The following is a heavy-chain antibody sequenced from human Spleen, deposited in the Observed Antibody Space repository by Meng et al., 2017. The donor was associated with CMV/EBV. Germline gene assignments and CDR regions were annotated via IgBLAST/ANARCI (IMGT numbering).Heavy chain of an antibody. CDR2: ISSNGGST. D-gene: IGHD4-17*01. Sequence: GESLKISCAASGFTFSSYAMHWVRQAPGKGLKYVSAISSNGGSTYYADSVKGRFTISRDNSKNSLYLQMNSLRAEDTALYYCARGLRGGYYYYGMDVWGQGTTVTVSS. CDR1: GFTFSSYA. CDR3: ARGLRGGYYYYGMDV. J-gene: IGHJ6*02. V-gene: IGHV3-64*02.